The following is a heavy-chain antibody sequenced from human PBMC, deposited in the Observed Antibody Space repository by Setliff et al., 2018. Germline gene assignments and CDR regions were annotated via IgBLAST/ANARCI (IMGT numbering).Heavy chain of an antibody. V-gene: IGHV4-61*02. D-gene: IGHD7-27*01. J-gene: IGHJ4*02. CDR3: ATLTGDRGVDY. Sequence: PSETLSLTCTVSGGSISRGSYDWSWIRQPAGKGLEWIGRIYTSGSTNYNPSLKSRVTISVDTSKNQFSLNLNSVTAADTAVYYCATLTGDRGVDYWGQGRLVTSPQ. CDR1: GGSISRGSYD. CDR2: IYTSGST.